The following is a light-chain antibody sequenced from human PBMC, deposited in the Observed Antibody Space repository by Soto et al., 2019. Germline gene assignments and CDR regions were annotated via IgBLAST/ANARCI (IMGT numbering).Light chain of an antibody. CDR2: AVT. V-gene: IGLV2-14*01. J-gene: IGLJ2*01. CDR3: SSYTTTSTLVV. Sequence: QSALTQPASVSGSPGQSITISRTGTISDVGAYDYVSWYQQHPDKAPKLIIYAVTNRPSGVSSRFSGSRSGNTASLTISRLQAEDEADYYCSSYTTTSTLVVFGGGTKLTVL. CDR1: ISDVGAYDY.